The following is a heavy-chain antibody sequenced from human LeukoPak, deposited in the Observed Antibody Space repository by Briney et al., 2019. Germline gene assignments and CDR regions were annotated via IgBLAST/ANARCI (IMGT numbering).Heavy chain of an antibody. CDR2: ISDSGSPI. V-gene: IGHV3-48*03. D-gene: IGHD5-18*01. J-gene: IGHJ4*02. Sequence: GGSLRLSCEASGFTFSSYEMNWVRQAPGKGLEWVSYISDSGSPIYYADSVKGRFTISRDNAKNSLYLQMNSLRAEDSAVYYCARGYETAYSYGYLRHFDFWGQGTLVTVSS. CDR3: ARGYETAYSYGYLRHFDF. CDR1: GFTFSSYE.